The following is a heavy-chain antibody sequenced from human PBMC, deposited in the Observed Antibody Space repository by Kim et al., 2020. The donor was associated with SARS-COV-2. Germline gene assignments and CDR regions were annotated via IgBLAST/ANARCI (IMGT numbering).Heavy chain of an antibody. J-gene: IGHJ4*02. D-gene: IGHD3-10*01. CDR2: ISSSSSYI. CDR1: GFTFSSYS. V-gene: IGHV3-21*01. CDR3: ARNTLTAGSGSFPWGRLDY. Sequence: GGSLRLSCAASGFTFSSYSMNWVRQAPGKGLEWVSSISSSSSYIYYADSVKGRFTISRDNAKNSLYLQMNSLRAEDTAVYYCARNTLTAGSGSFPWGRLDYWGQGTLVTVSS.